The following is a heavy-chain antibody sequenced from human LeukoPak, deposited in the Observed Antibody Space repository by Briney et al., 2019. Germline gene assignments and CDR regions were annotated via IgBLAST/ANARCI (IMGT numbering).Heavy chain of an antibody. V-gene: IGHV3-7*01. J-gene: IGHJ4*02. D-gene: IGHD6-19*01. CDR1: GFTFSSYW. Sequence: GGSLRLSCAASGFTFSSYWMSWVRQAPGKGLEWVANIKQDGSEKYYVDSVKGRFTISRDNAKNSMYLQMNSLGAEDTAVYYCARPYSSGWYAQFDCWGQGTLVTVSS. CDR2: IKQDGSEK. CDR3: ARPYSSGWYAQFDC.